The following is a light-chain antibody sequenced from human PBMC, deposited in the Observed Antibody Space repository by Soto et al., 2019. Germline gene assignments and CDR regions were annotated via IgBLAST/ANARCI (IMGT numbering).Light chain of an antibody. CDR1: SSDVGDYKY. V-gene: IGLV2-14*01. Sequence: QSVLTQPASVSGSPGQSITISCTGTSSDVGDYKYVSWYQQHPGKAPKLMICEVSNRPSGVSNRFSGSKSGNTASLTISGLQAEDETDYYCAAWDDILNGYVFGGGTKVTVL. CDR2: EVS. J-gene: IGLJ1*01. CDR3: AAWDDILNGYV.